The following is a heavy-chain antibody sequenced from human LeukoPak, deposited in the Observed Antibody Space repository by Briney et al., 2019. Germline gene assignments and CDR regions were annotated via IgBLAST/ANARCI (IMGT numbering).Heavy chain of an antibody. J-gene: IGHJ4*02. CDR1: GFTFSSYS. Sequence: PGGSLRLSCAASGFTFSSYSMNWVRQAPGKGLEWVSYISSSSTIYYADSVKGRFTISRDNAKNSLYLQMNSLRAEDTAVYYCARDPTQMTTVMPYYFDYWGQGTLVTVSS. D-gene: IGHD4-17*01. V-gene: IGHV3-48*01. CDR2: ISSSSTI. CDR3: ARDPTQMTTVMPYYFDY.